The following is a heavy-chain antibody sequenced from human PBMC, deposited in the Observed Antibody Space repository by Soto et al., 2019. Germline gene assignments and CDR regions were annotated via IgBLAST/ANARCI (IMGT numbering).Heavy chain of an antibody. CDR1: GFTFSSYS. CDR2: ISSSSSYI. Sequence: EVQLVESGGGLVKPGGSLRLSCAASGFTFSSYSMNWVRQAPGKGLEWVSSISSSSSYIYYADSVKGRFTISRDNAKNSLYLQMNSLRAEDTAVYYCERVGRFGELLPNYYYYGMDVWGQGTTVTVSS. V-gene: IGHV3-21*01. J-gene: IGHJ6*02. CDR3: ERVGRFGELLPNYYYYGMDV. D-gene: IGHD3-10*01.